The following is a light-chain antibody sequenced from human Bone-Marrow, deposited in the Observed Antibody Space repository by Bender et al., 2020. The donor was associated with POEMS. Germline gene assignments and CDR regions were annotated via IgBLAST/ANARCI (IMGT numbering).Light chain of an antibody. Sequence: QSALTQPASVSGSLGQSITISCTGTSSDMGTSIVVSWYQQRPGQAPKLLIYEADKRPSGVSGRFFGSKSGDTASLTISGLQAEDEADYYYCSYAGFHSWVFGGGTKVTVL. V-gene: IGLV2-23*01. J-gene: IGLJ3*02. CDR2: EAD. CDR1: SSDMGTSIV. CDR3: CSYAGFHSWV.